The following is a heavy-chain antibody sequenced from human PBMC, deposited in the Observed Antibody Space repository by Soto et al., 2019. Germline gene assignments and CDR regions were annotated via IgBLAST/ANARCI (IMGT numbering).Heavy chain of an antibody. CDR2: ISGSGGST. CDR1: GFTFSSYA. D-gene: IGHD2-2*01. V-gene: IGHV3-23*01. CDR3: AKDRKYCSSTSCPPVGNMDV. Sequence: GGSLRLSCAASGFTFSSYAMSWVRQAPGKGLEWVSAISGSGGSTYYADSVKGRFTISRDNSKNTLYLQMNSLRAEDTAVYYCAKDRKYCSSTSCPPVGNMDVWGKGTTVTVSS. J-gene: IGHJ6*03.